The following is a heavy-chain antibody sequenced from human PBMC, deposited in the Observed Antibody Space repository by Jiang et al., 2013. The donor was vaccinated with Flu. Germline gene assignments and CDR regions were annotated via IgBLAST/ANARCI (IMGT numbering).Heavy chain of an antibody. CDR2: FDWDDDK. D-gene: IGHD3-22*01. CDR3: ARLRRKFYYESSGSWYFDY. CDR1: GFSLTDWWNV. V-gene: IGHV2-70*01. J-gene: IGHJ4*02. Sequence: GFSLTDWWNVCELDPSAPREGPGVALHSFDWDDDKDYSTSLKTRLTISKDTSKNQVVLTMTNMDPADTATYYCARLRRKFYYESSGSWYFDYWGQGTLVTVSS.